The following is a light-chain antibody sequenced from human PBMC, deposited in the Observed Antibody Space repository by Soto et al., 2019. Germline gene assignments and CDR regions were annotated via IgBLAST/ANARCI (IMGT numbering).Light chain of an antibody. Sequence: DIQMTQSPSSVSASVGDRVNITCRASQGLGVWLGWYQQKPGKAPQLLIFGASGLQTGVPSRFSGSGSGKDFTLTISSLQPEDFAPYYCQQAYSFPLTFGGGTKVEIK. CDR2: GAS. CDR3: QQAYSFPLT. V-gene: IGKV1-12*01. CDR1: QGLGVW. J-gene: IGKJ4*01.